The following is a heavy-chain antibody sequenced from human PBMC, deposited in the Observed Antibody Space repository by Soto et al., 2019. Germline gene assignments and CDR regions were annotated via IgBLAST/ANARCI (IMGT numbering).Heavy chain of an antibody. Sequence: GGTLRLSCAASGFPFSSYAMHWVRQAPGKGLEWVAFISYDGSNKYYADSVKGRFTISRDNSKNTLYLQMKSLRAEDTAVYYCARDLVGEPQLAFPDYGIDVWGQGLAFTISS. V-gene: IGHV3-30-3*01. CDR1: GFPFSSYA. J-gene: IGHJ6*02. CDR2: ISYDGSNK. D-gene: IGHD6-13*01. CDR3: ARDLVGEPQLAFPDYGIDV.